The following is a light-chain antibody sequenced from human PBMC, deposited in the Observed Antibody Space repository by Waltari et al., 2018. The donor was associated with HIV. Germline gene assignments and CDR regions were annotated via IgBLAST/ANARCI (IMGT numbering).Light chain of an antibody. CDR1: NIGNKR. V-gene: IGLV3-21*04. CDR2: DNS. J-gene: IGLJ3*02. Sequence: SYILTQAPSLSVSPGDTARLSCEGNNIGNKRVHWYQKNPGQAPVVVSYDNSDRPSGIPARFSGFNSGKTAALIITGVQAGDEADFYCQVWDGSSDQWVFGGGTKLTVL. CDR3: QVWDGSSDQWV.